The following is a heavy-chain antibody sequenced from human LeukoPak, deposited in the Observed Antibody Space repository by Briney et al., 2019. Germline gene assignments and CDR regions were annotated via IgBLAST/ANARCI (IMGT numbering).Heavy chain of an antibody. D-gene: IGHD3-22*01. CDR3: ARDGYYDSSGYYLGLVFYYYYYGMDV. V-gene: IGHV3-7*01. CDR1: GFTFSSYW. Sequence: AGGSLRLSCAASGFTFSSYWMSWVRQAPGKGLEWVANIKQDGSEKYYVDSVKGRFTISRDNAKNSLYLQMNSLRAEDTAVYYCARDGYYDSSGYYLGLVFYYYYYGMDVWGQGTTVTVSS. J-gene: IGHJ6*02. CDR2: IKQDGSEK.